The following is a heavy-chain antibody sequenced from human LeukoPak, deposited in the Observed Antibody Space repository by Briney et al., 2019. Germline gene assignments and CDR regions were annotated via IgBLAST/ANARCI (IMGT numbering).Heavy chain of an antibody. CDR2: IYHSGST. CDR1: GGSFSGYY. Sequence: SETLSPACAVYGGSFSGYYWSWIRQPPGKGLEWIGEIYHSGSTNYNPSLKSRVTISVDKSKNQFSLKLSSVTAADTAVYYCARAYSSSWYSYYFDSWGQGTLVTVPS. D-gene: IGHD6-13*01. CDR3: ARAYSSSWYSYYFDS. J-gene: IGHJ4*02. V-gene: IGHV4-34*01.